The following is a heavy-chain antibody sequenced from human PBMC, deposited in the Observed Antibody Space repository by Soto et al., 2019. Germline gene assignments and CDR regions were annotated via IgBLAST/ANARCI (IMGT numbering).Heavy chain of an antibody. J-gene: IGHJ4*02. D-gene: IGHD3-16*01. CDR2: IYYSGST. V-gene: IGHV4-59*08. CDR1: GGSISSYY. CDR3: ARLWGWSVDY. Sequence: QVQLQESGPGLVKPSETLSLTCTVSGGSISSYYWSWIRQPPGKGLEWIGYIYYSGSTNYNPSLKGRVPISVDTSRNQFSLKLSSVTAADTAVYYCARLWGWSVDYGGQGTLVTVSS.